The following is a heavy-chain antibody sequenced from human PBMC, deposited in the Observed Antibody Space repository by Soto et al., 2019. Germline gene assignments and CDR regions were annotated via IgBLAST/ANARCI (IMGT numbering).Heavy chain of an antibody. CDR3: ARGRVVVPAAVMFNCLDP. CDR2: IFHGGST. CDR1: GAPITWCDYS. J-gene: IGHJ5*02. Sequence: TLSLTCAISGAPITWCDYSWNWIRQPPGKGLEWIGYIFHGGSTYYNPSLRSRVTISVDRSRTQFSLKMSSVTAADTAVYYCARGRVVVPAAVMFNCLDPWGQGALVTVSS. D-gene: IGHD2-2*01. V-gene: IGHV4-30-2*01.